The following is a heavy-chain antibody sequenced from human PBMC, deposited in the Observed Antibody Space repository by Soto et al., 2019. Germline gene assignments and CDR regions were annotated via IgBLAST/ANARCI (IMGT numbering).Heavy chain of an antibody. V-gene: IGHV3-11*06. Sequence: GPLRLSCEASVFTCTDYHMSWIRQAPGKGLEWVALISETGSHTAYAESVKGRFTISRDNARPSVFLQMNSLRSDDTAVYFCARSLRATSPLTFWGQGTPVTVSS. J-gene: IGHJ4*02. CDR2: ISETGSHT. CDR3: ARSLRATSPLTF. D-gene: IGHD7-27*01. CDR1: VFTCTDYH.